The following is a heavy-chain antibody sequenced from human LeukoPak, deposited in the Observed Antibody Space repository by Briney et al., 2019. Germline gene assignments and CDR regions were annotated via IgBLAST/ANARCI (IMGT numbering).Heavy chain of an antibody. CDR2: INHSGSS. V-gene: IGHV4-34*01. CDR3: ARVGDLFGAHRDRGLPPDYYYMDV. CDR1: GGSITDYF. D-gene: IGHD3-3*01. Sequence: SVTLSLTCALSGGSITDYFYNWVRQPPEKGLEWIGEINHSGSSTYNPSLKSRVIISVDTSKNQFSLRLTSVTAADTGVYYCARVGDLFGAHRDRGLPPDYYYMDVWGKGTMVTVSS. J-gene: IGHJ6*03.